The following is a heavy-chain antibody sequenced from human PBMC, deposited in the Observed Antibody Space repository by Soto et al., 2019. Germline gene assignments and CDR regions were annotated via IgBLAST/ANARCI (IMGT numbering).Heavy chain of an antibody. D-gene: IGHD3-16*01. CDR3: ARMGDVPYYYYGMDV. CDR1: GYIFTSYG. V-gene: IGHV1-18*01. Sequence: QVQLVQSGAEVKKPGASVKVSCKASGYIFTSYGVSWVRQAPGQGLEWLGWINGYNGNTNYGQNFQGRGTMTTDTSTRTAYMELRSLRSDDTAVNYCARMGDVPYYYYGMDVWGQGTTVIVSS. J-gene: IGHJ6*02. CDR2: INGYNGNT.